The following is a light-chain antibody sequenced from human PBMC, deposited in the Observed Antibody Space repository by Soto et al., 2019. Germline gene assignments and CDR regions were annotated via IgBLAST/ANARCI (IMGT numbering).Light chain of an antibody. CDR2: GAA. CDR3: QQYNKWRT. Sequence: EIVLTQSPGTLSLSPVERATLSCRASQSVSSSYLAWYQQKPGQAPRLLIYGAASRAPGVPARFSGSGSGTDFTLTISSLQSEDFAVYYCQQYNKWRTFGQGTKVDIK. CDR1: QSVSSSY. J-gene: IGKJ1*01. V-gene: IGKV3-20*01.